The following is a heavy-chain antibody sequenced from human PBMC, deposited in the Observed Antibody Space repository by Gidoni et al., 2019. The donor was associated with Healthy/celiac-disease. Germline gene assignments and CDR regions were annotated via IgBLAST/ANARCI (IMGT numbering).Heavy chain of an antibody. D-gene: IGHD3-10*01. CDR3: ARDPVPPTYYYGSGSYPSNYFDY. Sequence: EVQLVESGGGLLQPGGSLSLSFAASGSPFSSYRMHWVRQAPGKGLEWVSYISSSSSTIYYADAVKGRFTISRDNAKNSLYLQMNSLRAEDTAVYYCARDPVPPTYYYGSGSYPSNYFDYWGQGTLVTVSS. CDR2: ISSSSSTI. CDR1: GSPFSSYR. J-gene: IGHJ4*02. V-gene: IGHV3-48*04.